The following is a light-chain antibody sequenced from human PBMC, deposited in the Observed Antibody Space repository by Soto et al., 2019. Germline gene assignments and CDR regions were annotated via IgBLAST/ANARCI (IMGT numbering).Light chain of an antibody. CDR2: EVT. CDR3: GSYTSANTLI. Sequence: QSALTQPASVSGSPGQSITISCAGSNSDVGGHNYVSWYQQHPGKAPKLLIYEVTSRPSGVSNRFSGSKSGNTASLTISGLQAEDEAAYFCGSYTSANTLIFGGGTKLPS. CDR1: NSDVGGHNY. V-gene: IGLV2-14*01. J-gene: IGLJ2*01.